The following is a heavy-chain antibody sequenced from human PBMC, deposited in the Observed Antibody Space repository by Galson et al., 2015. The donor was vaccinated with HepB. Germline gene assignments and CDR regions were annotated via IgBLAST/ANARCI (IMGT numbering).Heavy chain of an antibody. V-gene: IGHV3-33*01. CDR1: GFSFSSYG. J-gene: IGHJ6*02. CDR2: IWYDGSNK. Sequence: SLRLSCAASGFSFSSYGMHWVRQAPGKGLEWVAVIWYDGSNKDYADSVKGRFTIYRDNSKNTLYLQMNSLRAEDTAVYYCARAGTGLYGMDVWGQGTTVTVSS. CDR3: ARAGTGLYGMDV. D-gene: IGHD3-10*01.